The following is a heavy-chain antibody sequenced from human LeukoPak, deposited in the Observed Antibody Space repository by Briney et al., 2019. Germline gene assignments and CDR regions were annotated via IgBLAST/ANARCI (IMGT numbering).Heavy chain of an antibody. V-gene: IGHV3-23*01. CDR2: LDGSGGYT. Sequence: GGSLRLSCAASGFTFSIFGMSWVRQAPGQGLEWVSSLDGSGGYTYHADSVKGRFTISRDNSKNTLYLQMNSLRAEDTATYYCASRRARGWPYESWGQGTLVTVSS. CDR3: ASRRARGWPYES. J-gene: IGHJ4*02. D-gene: IGHD6-19*01. CDR1: GFTFSIFG.